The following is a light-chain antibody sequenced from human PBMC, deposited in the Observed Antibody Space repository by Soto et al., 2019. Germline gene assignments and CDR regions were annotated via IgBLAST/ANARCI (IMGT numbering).Light chain of an antibody. CDR3: QQYGGSPPFT. CDR2: GAS. J-gene: IGKJ3*01. CDR1: QSVSSSY. Sequence: EIVLTQSPGTLSLSPGERATLSCRASQSVSSSYLAWYQQKPGQAPRLLISGASSRATGIPDRFSGSGSGKDFTLTISRLEPEDIAVYYCQQYGGSPPFTFGPGTKVDIK. V-gene: IGKV3-20*01.